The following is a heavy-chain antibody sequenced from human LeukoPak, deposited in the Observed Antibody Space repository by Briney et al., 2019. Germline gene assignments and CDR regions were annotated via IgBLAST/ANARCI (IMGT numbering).Heavy chain of an antibody. D-gene: IGHD6-13*01. J-gene: IGHJ4*02. CDR2: IWYDGSNK. V-gene: IGHV3-33*01. CDR3: ARDPAGKYSSSLFDY. CDR1: GFTFSSYA. Sequence: GRSLRLSCTASGFTFSSYAMHWVRRAPGKGLEWVAVIWYDGSNKYYPDSVKGRFTISRDNSKNTLYLQMNSLRVEDTAVYYCARDPAGKYSSSLFDYWRQGTLVTVSS.